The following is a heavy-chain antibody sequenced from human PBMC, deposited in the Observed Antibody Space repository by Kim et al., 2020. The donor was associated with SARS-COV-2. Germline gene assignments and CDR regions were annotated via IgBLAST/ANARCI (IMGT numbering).Heavy chain of an antibody. V-gene: IGHV3-23*01. CDR3: AKEDHTYYYDSSGLGYFDY. D-gene: IGHD3-22*01. J-gene: IGHJ4*02. Sequence: GPFTISQDNSKNTRYLQMNSLRAEDTAVYYCAKEDHTYYYDSSGLGYFDYWGQGTLVTVSS.